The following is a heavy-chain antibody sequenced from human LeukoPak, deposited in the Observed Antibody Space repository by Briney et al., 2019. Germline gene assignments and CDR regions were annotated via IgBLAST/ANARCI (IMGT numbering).Heavy chain of an antibody. J-gene: IGHJ4*02. D-gene: IGHD1-26*01. CDR1: GYTFTGYY. CDR3: AGSSGSYRLFDY. CDR2: INPSGGST. Sequence: VASLKVSCEASGYTFTGYYMHWVRQAPGQGLEWMGIINPSGGSTSYAQKFQGRVTMTRDMSTSTVYMELSSLRSEDTAVYYCAGSSGSYRLFDYWGQGTLVTVSS. V-gene: IGHV1-46*01.